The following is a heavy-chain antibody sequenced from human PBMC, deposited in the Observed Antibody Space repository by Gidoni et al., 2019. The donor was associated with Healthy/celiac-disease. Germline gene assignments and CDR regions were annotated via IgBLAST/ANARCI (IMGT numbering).Heavy chain of an antibody. CDR2: IRSKAYGGTT. J-gene: IGHJ3*02. CDR1: GFTFGDYA. V-gene: IGHV3-49*05. CDR3: TRGGKQWIIRPSRAFDI. D-gene: IGHD6-19*01. Sequence: EVQLVESGGGLVKPGRSLRLSCTASGFTFGDYAMSWFRQAPGKGLEWVGFIRSKAYGGTTEYAASVKGRFTISRDDSKSIAYLQMNSLKTEDTAVYYCTRGGKQWIIRPSRAFDIWGQGTMVTVSS.